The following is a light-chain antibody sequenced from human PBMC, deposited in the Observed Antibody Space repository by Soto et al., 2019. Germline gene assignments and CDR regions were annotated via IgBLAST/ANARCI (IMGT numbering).Light chain of an antibody. CDR2: KAS. J-gene: IGKJ4*01. Sequence: DIQMTQSPSSLSASVGDRVTITCRASQGISTYLNCYQQKPGKAPKILIYKASSLESGVPSRFSGSGSGTDFTLTISRLEPEDFAVYYCQQYGSSPALTFGGGTKVDIK. CDR1: QGISTY. V-gene: IGKV1-39*01. CDR3: QQYGSSPALT.